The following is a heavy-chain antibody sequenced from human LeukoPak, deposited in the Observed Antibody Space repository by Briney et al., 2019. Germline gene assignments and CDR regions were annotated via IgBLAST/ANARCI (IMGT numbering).Heavy chain of an antibody. J-gene: IGHJ5*02. CDR1: GGSVSSGGYY. D-gene: IGHD7-27*01. Sequence: SETLSLTCTVSGGSVSSGGYYWSWIRQHPGKGLEWIGYIYYSGSTYYNPSLKSRVTISVDTSKNQFSLKLSSVTAADTAVYYCARDGRNWGKRGQWNWFDPWGQGTLVTVSS. V-gene: IGHV4-31*03. CDR3: ARDGRNWGKRGQWNWFDP. CDR2: IYYSGST.